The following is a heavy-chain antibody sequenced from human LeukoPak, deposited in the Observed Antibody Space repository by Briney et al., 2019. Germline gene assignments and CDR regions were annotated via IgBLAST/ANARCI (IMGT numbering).Heavy chain of an antibody. J-gene: IGHJ4*02. CDR3: ARGVYGDQYYFDY. D-gene: IGHD4-17*01. CDR1: GYTFASYG. Sequence: ASVKVSCKASGYTFASYGISWVRQAPGQGLEWMGWISAYDGNTNYAQKLQGRVTMTTDASTSTAYMELRSLKSDDTAVYYCARGVYGDQYYFDYWDQGTLVTVSS. V-gene: IGHV1-18*01. CDR2: ISAYDGNT.